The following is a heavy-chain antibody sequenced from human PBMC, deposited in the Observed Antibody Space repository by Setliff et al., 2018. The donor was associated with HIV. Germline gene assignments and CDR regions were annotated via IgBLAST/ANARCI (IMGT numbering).Heavy chain of an antibody. Sequence: ASVKVSCKASGYTFTSYGISWVRQAPGQGLEWMGWISAYNGNTNYAQKLQGRVTMTTDTSTSTAYMELGSLRSDDTAVYYCARLGSGWSDSYYYAMDIWGQGTTVTVSS. CDR2: ISAYNGNT. J-gene: IGHJ6*02. D-gene: IGHD6-19*01. CDR3: ARLGSGWSDSYYYAMDI. CDR1: GYTFTSYG. V-gene: IGHV1-18*01.